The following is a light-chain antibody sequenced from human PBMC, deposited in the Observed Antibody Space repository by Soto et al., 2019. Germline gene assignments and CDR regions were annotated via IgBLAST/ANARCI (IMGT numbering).Light chain of an antibody. CDR2: DSS. J-gene: IGKJ2*01. CDR3: QQLSHYPYT. Sequence: DIQLPNSPSFLSASVEDRVTISCRAVYAFSSSLAWYQQEPGKPPKLLIYDSSTLQTGVPSRFTGSGSGRKFTLTISGLQFGDFATYFCQQLSHYPYTFGQGTKLEI. CDR1: YAFSSS. V-gene: IGKV1-9*01.